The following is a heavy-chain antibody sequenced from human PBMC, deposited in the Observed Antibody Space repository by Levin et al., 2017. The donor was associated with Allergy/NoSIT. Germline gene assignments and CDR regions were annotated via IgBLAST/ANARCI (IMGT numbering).Heavy chain of an antibody. J-gene: IGHJ4*02. Sequence: PGGSLRLSCSASGFTFSSYAMHWVRQAPGKGLEYVSAISSNGGSTYYADSVKGRFTISRDNSKNTLYLQMSSLRAEDTAVYYCVKPLGYCSGGSCYDSYFDYWGQGTLVTVSS. V-gene: IGHV3-64D*06. CDR2: ISSNGGST. CDR3: VKPLGYCSGGSCYDSYFDY. D-gene: IGHD2-15*01. CDR1: GFTFSSYA.